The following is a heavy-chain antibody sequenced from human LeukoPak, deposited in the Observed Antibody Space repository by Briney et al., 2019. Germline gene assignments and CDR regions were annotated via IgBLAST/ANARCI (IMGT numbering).Heavy chain of an antibody. CDR2: IYATSTII. CDR1: GFTFSSSS. J-gene: IGHJ4*02. D-gene: IGHD3-22*01. CDR3: ATERSDYYDSSGYLDY. V-gene: IGHV3-48*04. Sequence: GGSLRLSCEASGFTFSSSSMNWVRQAPGKGLEWLSHIYATSTIIYYADSVRGRFTISRDNGENSLYLQMNNLRAEDTAVYYCATERSDYYDSSGYLDYWGQGTLVTVSS.